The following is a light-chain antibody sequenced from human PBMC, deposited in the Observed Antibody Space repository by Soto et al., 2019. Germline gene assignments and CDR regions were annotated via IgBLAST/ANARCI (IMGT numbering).Light chain of an antibody. V-gene: IGLV2-8*01. CDR2: DVT. J-gene: IGLJ2*01. CDR3: NSYSGDNTLV. Sequence: QSALTQPPSASGSPGQSVTISCTGTSIDVGYYDYVSWYQQHPGKAPKLMIYDVTKRPSGVPDRVSGSKSGNTASLTVSGLQAEDEADYYCNSYSGDNTLVFGGGTPLTVL. CDR1: SIDVGYYDY.